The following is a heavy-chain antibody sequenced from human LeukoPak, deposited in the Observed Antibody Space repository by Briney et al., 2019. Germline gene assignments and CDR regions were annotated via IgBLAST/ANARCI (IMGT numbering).Heavy chain of an antibody. CDR3: ARDLEEQWLATSFDY. Sequence: GESLGLSCAASGFTFSSYWMNWVRQAPGKGLVWVSRIASDGSSTTYADSVKGRFSISRDNAKNTLYLQMNSLRVEDTAVYYCARDLEEQWLATSFDYWGQGTLVTVSS. CDR1: GFTFSSYW. CDR2: IASDGSST. V-gene: IGHV3-74*01. J-gene: IGHJ4*02. D-gene: IGHD6-19*01.